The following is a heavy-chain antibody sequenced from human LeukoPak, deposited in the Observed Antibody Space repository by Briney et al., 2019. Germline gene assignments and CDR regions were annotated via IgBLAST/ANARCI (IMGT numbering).Heavy chain of an antibody. V-gene: IGHV3-23*01. CDR2: ISCSGGST. Sequence: GGSLRLSCAASGFTFSSYAMSWVRQAPGKGLEWVSAISCSGGSTYYADSVKGRFTISRDNSKNTLYLQMNSLRAEDTAVYYCVKVPYSYGYDYWGQGTLVTVSS. D-gene: IGHD5-18*01. J-gene: IGHJ4*02. CDR3: VKVPYSYGYDY. CDR1: GFTFSSYA.